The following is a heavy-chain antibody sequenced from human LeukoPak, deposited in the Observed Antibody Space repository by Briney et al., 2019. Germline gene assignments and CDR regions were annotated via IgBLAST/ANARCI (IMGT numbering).Heavy chain of an antibody. Sequence: GRSLRLSCAASGFTFSSCAVHWVRQAPGKGLEWVADISYDGNYKYYADSAKGRFTISRDSSKNTVYLQMNSLRAEDTAVYYCARSPWSGYVYQGMDVWGQGTTVTVSS. CDR2: ISYDGNYK. CDR1: GFTFSSCA. D-gene: IGHD3-3*01. CDR3: ARSPWSGYVYQGMDV. J-gene: IGHJ6*02. V-gene: IGHV3-30-3*01.